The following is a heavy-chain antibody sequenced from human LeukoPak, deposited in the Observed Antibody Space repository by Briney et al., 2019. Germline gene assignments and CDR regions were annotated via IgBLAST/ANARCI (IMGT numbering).Heavy chain of an antibody. J-gene: IGHJ6*02. CDR1: GGTFRSYA. Sequence: EASVKVSCKASGGTFRSYAISWVRQAPGQGLEWMGRNIPILGIANYAQKFQGRVTITADKSTSTAYMELSSLRSEDTAVYYCARGQKLVVAATHYYYYGMDVWGQGTTVTVSS. D-gene: IGHD2-15*01. CDR2: NIPILGIA. CDR3: ARGQKLVVAATHYYYYGMDV. V-gene: IGHV1-69*04.